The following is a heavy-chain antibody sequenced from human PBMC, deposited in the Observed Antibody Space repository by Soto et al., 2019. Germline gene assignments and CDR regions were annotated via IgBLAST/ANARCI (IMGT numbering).Heavy chain of an antibody. CDR3: VHTSGWQHTT. J-gene: IGHJ5*02. Sequence: QITVKESGPTLVKPTQTLTLSCTFSGFSLSTSEVGVAWIRQPPGKALEWLALLYWNDDNRYSPSLKNRLTITKDTSKNQVILTMINMDPVDTATYYCVHTSGWQHTTWGQGTRVTVSS. D-gene: IGHD1-1*01. V-gene: IGHV2-5*01. CDR2: LYWNDDN. CDR1: GFSLSTSEVG.